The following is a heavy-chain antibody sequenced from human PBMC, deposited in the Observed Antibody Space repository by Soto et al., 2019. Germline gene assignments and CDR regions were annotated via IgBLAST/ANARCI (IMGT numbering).Heavy chain of an antibody. V-gene: IGHV1-46*01. Sequence: QVQLVQSGAEVKKPGASVKVSCKASGYTFTSYYMHWVRQAPGQGLEWMGIINPSGGSTSYAQKFQGRVTMTRDTSTSTVYMELSSXXXXXXXXXXXXXXXXXXXXXXGQGTTVTVSS. J-gene: IGHJ6*02. CDR2: INPSGGST. CDR1: GYTFTSYY. CDR3: XXXXXXXXXX.